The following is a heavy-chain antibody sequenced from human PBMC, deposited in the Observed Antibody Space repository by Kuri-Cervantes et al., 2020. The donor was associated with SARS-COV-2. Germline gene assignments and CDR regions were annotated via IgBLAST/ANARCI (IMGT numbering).Heavy chain of an antibody. V-gene: IGHV4-38-2*01. D-gene: IGHD3-22*01. CDR3: VENDYYDSSGYSHFDY. J-gene: IGHJ4*02. CDR2: IYYSGST. Sequence: ESLKISCPVSGYSISSGYYWGWIRPPPGKGLEWIGSIYYSGSTYYNPSLKSRVTISVDTSKNQFSLKLSSVTAADTAVYYCVENDYYDSSGYSHFDYWGQGTLVTVSS. CDR1: GYSISSGYY.